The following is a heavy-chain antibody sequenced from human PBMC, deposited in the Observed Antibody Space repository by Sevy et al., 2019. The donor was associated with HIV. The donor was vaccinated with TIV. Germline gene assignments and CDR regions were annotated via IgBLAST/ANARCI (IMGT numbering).Heavy chain of an antibody. CDR2: MWFDGSNK. J-gene: IGHJ5*02. V-gene: IGHV3-33*08. CDR3: ARDREFYDHGEYGPTSAPDL. D-gene: IGHD4-17*01. Sequence: GGSLRLSCEASGFPFTNHGVHWVRQAPGKGLAWVALMWFDGSNKYYADCVKGRFTVSRDDSKNTLYLQMNSLRADDTVIYYCARDREFYDHGEYGPTSAPDLWGQGTLVTVSS. CDR1: GFPFTNHG.